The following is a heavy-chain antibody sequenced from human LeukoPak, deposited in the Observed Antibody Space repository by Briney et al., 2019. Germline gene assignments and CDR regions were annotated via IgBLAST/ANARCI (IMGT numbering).Heavy chain of an antibody. CDR2: IYYSGST. Sequence: PSETLSLTCTVSGGSISSYYWSWIRQPPGKGLEWMGYIYYSGSTNYNPSLQSRLDQSLDKYKNQFSLELRSVTGADTAVYYLARDRGSSGLIRYYFDYWGQGTLVTVSS. J-gene: IGHJ4*02. D-gene: IGHD3-22*01. CDR3: ARDRGSSGLIRYYFDY. CDR1: GGSISSYY. V-gene: IGHV4-59*01.